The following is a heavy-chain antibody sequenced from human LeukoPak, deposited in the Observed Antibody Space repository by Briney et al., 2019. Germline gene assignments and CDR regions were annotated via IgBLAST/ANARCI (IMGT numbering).Heavy chain of an antibody. J-gene: IGHJ3*02. CDR2: IYYSGST. Sequence: PSETLSLTCTVSGGSISSYYWSWIRQPPGKGLEWIGYIYYSGSTNYNPSLKSRVTISVDTSKNQFSLKLSSVTAADTPMYYCARVSGIAVAGTTPGAFDIWGQGTMVTVSS. D-gene: IGHD6-19*01. CDR3: ARVSGIAVAGTTPGAFDI. CDR1: GGSISSYY. V-gene: IGHV4-59*12.